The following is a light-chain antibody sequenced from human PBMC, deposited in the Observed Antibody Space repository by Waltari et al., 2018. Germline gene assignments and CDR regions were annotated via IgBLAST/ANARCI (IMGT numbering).Light chain of an antibody. CDR2: DVS. J-gene: IGLJ1*01. CDR1: CSDVGRYEY. V-gene: IGLV2-14*03. CDR3: CSYTTTDTYV. Sequence: SGLPQPDSVSGSPGQSIPIYCTGTCSDVGRYEYVSWYQQHPGKAPKLIIYDVSKRPSGFSNRFSGSTSGYTASLTISGLQSEDEADYYCCSYTTTDTYVFGSGTKVTVL.